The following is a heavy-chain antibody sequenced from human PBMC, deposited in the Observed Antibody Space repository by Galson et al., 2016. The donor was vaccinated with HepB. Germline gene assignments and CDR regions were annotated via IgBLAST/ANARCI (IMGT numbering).Heavy chain of an antibody. V-gene: IGHV3-21*01. CDR3: AKDTGHCSGGVCYSPRGMDV. J-gene: IGHJ6*02. D-gene: IGHD2-15*01. CDR1: GLTFSSYS. CDR2: ISSNNYI. Sequence: SLRLSCAASGLTFSSYSLNWVRQALGKGLEWVSFISSNNYIYYADSVQGRFTISRDNAKNSLYLQMHSLRAEDTAVYYCAKDTGHCSGGVCYSPRGMDVWGQGSTVTVSS.